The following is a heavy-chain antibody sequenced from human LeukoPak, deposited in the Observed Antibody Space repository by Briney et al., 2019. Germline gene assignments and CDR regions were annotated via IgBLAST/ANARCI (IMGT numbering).Heavy chain of an antibody. Sequence: GRSLRLSCAASGFTFSSYDMHWVRQAPGKGLEWVAVIWYDGSNKYYADSVKGRFTISRDNSKNTLYLQMNSLRAEDTAVYYCALSAPPNWFDPWGQGTLVTVSS. CDR1: GFTFSSYD. CDR2: IWYDGSNK. CDR3: ALSAPPNWFDP. V-gene: IGHV3-33*01. J-gene: IGHJ5*02.